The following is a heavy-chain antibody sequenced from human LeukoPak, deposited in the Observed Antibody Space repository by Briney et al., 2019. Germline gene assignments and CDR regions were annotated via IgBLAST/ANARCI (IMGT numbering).Heavy chain of an antibody. CDR1: GFTFSSYA. Sequence: GGSLRLSCAASGFTFSSYAMSWVRQAPGKGLEWVSAISGSGGSTYYADSVKGRFTISRDNSKNTLYLQMNSLRAEDTAVYYCAKPIGRMVRGVHSSYYYYYGMDVWGQGTTVTVSS. CDR2: ISGSGGST. CDR3: AKPIGRMVRGVHSSYYYYYGMDV. J-gene: IGHJ6*02. D-gene: IGHD3-10*01. V-gene: IGHV3-23*01.